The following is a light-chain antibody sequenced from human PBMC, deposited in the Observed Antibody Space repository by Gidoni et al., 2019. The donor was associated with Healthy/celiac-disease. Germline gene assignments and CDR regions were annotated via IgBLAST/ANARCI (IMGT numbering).Light chain of an antibody. CDR1: QSVFYGSNNKNY. V-gene: IGKV4-1*01. Sequence: DIVMAQSPDSLAVCLGERATIHCQSSQSVFYGSNNKNYLAWYQQKPGQPPKLLTYWASTRESGVPARCSGSGSWTDFTLPISSLQAADVAVYYCQQYSSPPPRCSFGQXTQLEIK. CDR3: QQYSSPPPRCS. J-gene: IGKJ2*04. CDR2: WAS.